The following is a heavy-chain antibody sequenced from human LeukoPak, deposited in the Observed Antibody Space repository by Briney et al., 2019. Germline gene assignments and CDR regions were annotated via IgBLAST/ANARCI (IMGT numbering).Heavy chain of an antibody. V-gene: IGHV3-64*01. J-gene: IGHJ4*02. Sequence: PGGSLRLSCAASGFTFSSYTMHWVRQAPGKGLEYVSGISSDGGTTFYANSVKGRFTISRDNSKNTLYLQMGSLRAEDTAVYYCARGGYSYGFDYWGQGTLVTVSS. D-gene: IGHD5-18*01. CDR3: ARGGYSYGFDY. CDR1: GFTFSSYT. CDR2: ISSDGGTT.